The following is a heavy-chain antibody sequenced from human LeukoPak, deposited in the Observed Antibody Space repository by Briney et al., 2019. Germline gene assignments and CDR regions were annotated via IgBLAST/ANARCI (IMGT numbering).Heavy chain of an antibody. CDR1: GFTFDDYG. CDR3: ASARRGRFWRGYYPFDY. Sequence: PGGSLRLSCAASGFTFDDYGMSWVRQAPGKGLEWVSGINWNGGSTGYADSVKGRFTISRDNAKNSLYLQMNSLRAEGTALYYCASARRGRFWRGYYPFDYWGQGTLVTVSS. CDR2: INWNGGST. V-gene: IGHV3-20*04. D-gene: IGHD3-3*01. J-gene: IGHJ4*02.